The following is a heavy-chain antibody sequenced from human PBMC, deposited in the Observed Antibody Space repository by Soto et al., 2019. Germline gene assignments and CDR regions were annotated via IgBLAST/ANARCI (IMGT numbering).Heavy chain of an antibody. CDR3: AKGSAGGRPYYFDH. CDR1: GFTSSSYA. J-gene: IGHJ4*02. V-gene: IGHV3-23*01. Sequence: PVGSLRLSCAASGFTSSSYAMSWVRQAPGKGLEWVSAISESGGSTYYADSVEGRFTISRDNSMNTLSLQMNSLRAEDTALYYCAKGSAGGRPYYFDHWGQGTLVTVSS. D-gene: IGHD6-13*01. CDR2: ISESGGST.